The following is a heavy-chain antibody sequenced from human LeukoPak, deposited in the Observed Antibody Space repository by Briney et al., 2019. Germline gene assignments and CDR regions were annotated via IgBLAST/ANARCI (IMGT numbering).Heavy chain of an antibody. D-gene: IGHD3-10*01. J-gene: IGHJ4*02. CDR1: GLTVRNNY. Sequence: GGSLRLSCAASGLTVRNNYMSWVRQSPGKGLEWVSVIYSDGSTYYEDSVKGRFTISRDNSKNTLYLQMNSLRAEDTAVYYCAKEDYGSGSYSKSSYFDYWGQGTLVTVSS. CDR2: IYSDGST. CDR3: AKEDYGSGSYSKSSYFDY. V-gene: IGHV3-53*05.